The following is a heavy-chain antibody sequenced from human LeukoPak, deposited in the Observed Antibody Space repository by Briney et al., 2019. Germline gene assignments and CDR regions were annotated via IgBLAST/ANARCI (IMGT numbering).Heavy chain of an antibody. CDR2: ISGSGGST. V-gene: IGHV3-23*01. J-gene: IGHJ4*02. D-gene: IGHD2-21*02. CDR3: AKDYCGGDCYYSDY. CDR1: GFTFSSYA. Sequence: GGSLRLSCAASGFTFSSYAMSWVRQAPGKGLEWVSAISGSGGSTYYADSAKGRFTISRDNSKNTLYLQMNSLRAEDTAVYYCAKDYCGGDCYYSDYWGQGTLVTVSS.